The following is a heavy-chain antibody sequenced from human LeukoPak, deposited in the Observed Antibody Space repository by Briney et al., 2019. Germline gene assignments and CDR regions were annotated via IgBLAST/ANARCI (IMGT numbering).Heavy chain of an antibody. D-gene: IGHD1-26*01. J-gene: IGHJ4*02. CDR1: GFTFSSYG. CDR3: AKDVRQWELPQSDY. CDR2: ISYDGSNK. Sequence: GRSLRLSCAASGFTFSSYGMHWVRQAPGKGLEWVAVISYDGSNKYYADSVKGRFTISRDNSKNTLYLQMNSLRAEDTAVYYCAKDVRQWELPQSDYWGQGTLVTVSS. V-gene: IGHV3-30*18.